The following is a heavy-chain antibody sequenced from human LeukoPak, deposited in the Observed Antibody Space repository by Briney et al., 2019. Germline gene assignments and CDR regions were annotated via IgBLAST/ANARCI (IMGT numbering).Heavy chain of an antibody. J-gene: IGHJ4*02. CDR1: GFTFSSYG. CDR2: IWYDGSNK. CDR3: ASDARWLPAY. V-gene: IGHV3-33*01. Sequence: GGSLRLSRAASGFTFSSYGMHWVRQAPGKGLEWVAVIWYDGSNKYYADSVKGRFTISRDNSKNTLYLQMNSPRAEDTAVYYCASDARWLPAYWGQGTLVTVSS. D-gene: IGHD5-12*01.